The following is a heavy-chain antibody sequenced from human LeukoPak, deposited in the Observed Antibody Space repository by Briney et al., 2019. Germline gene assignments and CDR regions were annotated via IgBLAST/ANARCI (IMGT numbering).Heavy chain of an antibody. CDR3: AREHRSSKYFDS. CDR1: GGSIAVNHYY. V-gene: IGHV4-39*02. D-gene: IGHD6-6*01. Sequence: KPSETLSLTCSVSGGSIAVNHYYWGWLRQPPGKGLEWIGSGLYTGNTYSNPSLRSRVTISVDTSKNEFSLKMNSVTAADTAVYYCAREHRSSKYFDSWGQGALMIVSS. J-gene: IGHJ4*02. CDR2: GLYTGNT.